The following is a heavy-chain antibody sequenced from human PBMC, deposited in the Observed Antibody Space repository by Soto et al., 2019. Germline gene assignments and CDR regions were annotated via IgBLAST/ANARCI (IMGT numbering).Heavy chain of an antibody. J-gene: IGHJ4*02. CDR3: ARHPKYYTGYRYFDY. Sequence: PGESLKISCKASGYSFTSYWIGWVRQMPGKGLEWMGIIYPDDSDTRYNPSFQGQVTISADKFITTVYLQWSRLKASDSAMYYCARHPKYYTGYRYFDYWGQGTPVTV. V-gene: IGHV5-51*01. D-gene: IGHD2-8*02. CDR2: IYPDDSDT. CDR1: GYSFTSYW.